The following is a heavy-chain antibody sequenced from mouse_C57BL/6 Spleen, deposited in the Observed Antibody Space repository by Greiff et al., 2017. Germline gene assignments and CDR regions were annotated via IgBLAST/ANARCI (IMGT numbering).Heavy chain of an antibody. CDR2: ISSGGSYT. V-gene: IGHV5-6*01. J-gene: IGHJ1*03. Sequence: EVMLVESGGDLVKPGGSLKLSCAASGFTFSSYGMSWVRQTPDKRLEWVATISSGGSYTYYPDSVKGRFTISRDNAKNTLYLQMSSLKSEDTAMYYCARQEGYWYFDVWGTGTTVTVSS. CDR1: GFTFSSYG. CDR3: ARQEGYWYFDV.